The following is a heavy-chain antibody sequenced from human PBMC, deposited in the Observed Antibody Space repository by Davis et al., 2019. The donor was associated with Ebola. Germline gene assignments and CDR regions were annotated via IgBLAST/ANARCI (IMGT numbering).Heavy chain of an antibody. J-gene: IGHJ6*02. CDR2: ISSSSSYI. CDR3: ARSSIAARPGYYYGMDV. Sequence: PGGSLRLSCAASGFTFSSYSMNWVRQAPGKGLEWVPSISSSSSYIYYADSVKGRFTISRDNAKNSLYLQINSLRAEDTAVYYCARSSIAARPGYYYGMDVWGQGTTVTVSS. D-gene: IGHD6-6*01. CDR1: GFTFSSYS. V-gene: IGHV3-21*01.